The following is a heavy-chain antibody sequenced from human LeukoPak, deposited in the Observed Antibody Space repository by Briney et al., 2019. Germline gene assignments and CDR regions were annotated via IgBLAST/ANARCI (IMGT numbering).Heavy chain of an antibody. D-gene: IGHD3-3*01. Sequence: ASVKVSCKASGYTFTGYYMHWVRQAPGQGLEGMGGINPNSGGTNYAQKFQGRVTMTRDTSISTAYMELSRLRSDDTAVYYCARLTYYDFWSGYNYAFDIWGQGTMVTVSS. V-gene: IGHV1-2*02. J-gene: IGHJ3*02. CDR2: INPNSGGT. CDR3: ARLTYYDFWSGYNYAFDI. CDR1: GYTFTGYY.